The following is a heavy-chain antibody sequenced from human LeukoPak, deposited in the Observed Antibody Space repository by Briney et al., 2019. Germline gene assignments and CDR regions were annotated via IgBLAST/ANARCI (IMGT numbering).Heavy chain of an antibody. CDR2: VNPSGGST. Sequence: ASAKVSCKASGYTFTNYYIHWVRQAPGQGLEWMGIVNPSGGSTSYAQKFQGRVTMTRDTSTSTVYMELSSLRSEDTAVYFCARAGPLTTMVSLDWGQGSLVTVSS. J-gene: IGHJ4*02. D-gene: IGHD5-18*01. CDR3: ARAGPLTTMVSLD. CDR1: GYTFTNYY. V-gene: IGHV1-46*01.